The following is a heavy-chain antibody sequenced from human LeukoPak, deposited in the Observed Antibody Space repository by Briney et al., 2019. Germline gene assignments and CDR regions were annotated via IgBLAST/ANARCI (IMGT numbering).Heavy chain of an antibody. J-gene: IGHJ5*02. CDR2: IYYSGST. CDR3: ARDPNYDILTGSWFDP. D-gene: IGHD3-9*01. Sequence: PSETLSLTCTVSGGSISSYYWSWIRQPPGKGLEWIGYIYYSGSTNYNPSLKSRVTISVDTSKNQFSLKLSSVTAADTAVYYCARDPNYDILTGSWFDPWGQGTLVTVSS. CDR1: GGSISSYY. V-gene: IGHV4-59*01.